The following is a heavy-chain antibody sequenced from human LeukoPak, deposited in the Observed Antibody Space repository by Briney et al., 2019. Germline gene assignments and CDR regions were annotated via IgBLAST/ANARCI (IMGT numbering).Heavy chain of an antibody. CDR1: GFTFSSDS. J-gene: IGHJ3*02. Sequence: GGSLRLSCAGSGFTFSSDSMNWVRQAPGKGLEWVSYISSSGNTKHYVDSVKGRFTISRDNAKNSVYLQMNTLRAEDTAVYYCARSILFMSADAFDIWGQGTMVTVSS. CDR3: ARSILFMSADAFDI. D-gene: IGHD3-10*02. V-gene: IGHV3-48*01. CDR2: ISSSGNTK.